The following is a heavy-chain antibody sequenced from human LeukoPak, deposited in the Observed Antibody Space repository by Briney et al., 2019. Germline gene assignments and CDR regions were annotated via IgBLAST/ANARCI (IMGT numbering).Heavy chain of an antibody. CDR3: ARAVGYCSGGSCYGDWFDP. D-gene: IGHD2-15*01. J-gene: IGHJ5*02. CDR2: IIPIFGTA. V-gene: IGHV1-69*13. Sequence: SVKVSCKASGYTFTSYGISWVRQAPGQGLEWMGGIIPIFGTANYAQKFQGRVTITADESTSTAYMELSSLRSEDTAVYYCARAVGYCSGGSCYGDWFDPWGQGTLVTVSS. CDR1: GYTFTSYG.